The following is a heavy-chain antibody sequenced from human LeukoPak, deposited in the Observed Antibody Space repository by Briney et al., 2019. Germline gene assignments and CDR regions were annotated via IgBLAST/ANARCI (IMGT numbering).Heavy chain of an antibody. J-gene: IGHJ4*02. CDR3: ASGGWYVDY. CDR1: GGSFSGYY. Sequence: SGTLSLTCAVYGGSFSGYYWSWIRQPPGKGLEWIGEINHSGSTNYNPSLKSRVTISVDTSKNQFSLKLSSVTAADTAVYYCASGGWYVDYWGQGTLVTVSS. V-gene: IGHV4-34*01. D-gene: IGHD6-19*01. CDR2: INHSGST.